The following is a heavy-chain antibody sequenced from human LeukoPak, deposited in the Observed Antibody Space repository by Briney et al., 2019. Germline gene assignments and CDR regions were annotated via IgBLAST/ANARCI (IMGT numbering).Heavy chain of an antibody. J-gene: IGHJ4*02. Sequence: PSETLSLTCTVSGGSISNSVYSWGWIRQPPEKGLEWIGTIYYSGTTYSNPSLKSRLTISVDTSKNQFSLKLTSVTAADTAVYYCARLSGSYSPFGYWGQGTLVTVSS. CDR3: ARLSGSYSPFGY. D-gene: IGHD1-26*01. CDR2: IYYSGTT. V-gene: IGHV4-39*01. CDR1: GGSISNSVYS.